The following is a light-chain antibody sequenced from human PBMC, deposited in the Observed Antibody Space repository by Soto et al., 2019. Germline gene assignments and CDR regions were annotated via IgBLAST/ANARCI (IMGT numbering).Light chain of an antibody. CDR3: QQYGSSTWT. Sequence: EIVLTQSPGTLSLSPGERATLSCRASQTVIRNYLAWYQQKPGQAPRLLIYGASSRATGIPDRFSGSGSGTDFTLTISRLEPEDFAVYYCQQYGSSTWTFGQGTKVDIK. CDR1: QTVIRNY. J-gene: IGKJ1*01. CDR2: GAS. V-gene: IGKV3-20*01.